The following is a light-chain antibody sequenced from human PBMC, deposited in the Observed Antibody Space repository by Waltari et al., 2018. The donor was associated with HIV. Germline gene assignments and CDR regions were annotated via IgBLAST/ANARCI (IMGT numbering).Light chain of an antibody. J-gene: IGLJ3*02. V-gene: IGLV2-8*01. CDR3: SSYAGSNNRWV. Sequence: QSALTQHPSASGSPGQSVTISCTGTSSDVGGYNYVSWYQQHPGKAPKLMIYEVSKRPSGVPDRFSGSKSGSTASLTVSGLQAEDEADYYCSSYAGSNNRWVFGGGTKLTVL. CDR2: EVS. CDR1: SSDVGGYNY.